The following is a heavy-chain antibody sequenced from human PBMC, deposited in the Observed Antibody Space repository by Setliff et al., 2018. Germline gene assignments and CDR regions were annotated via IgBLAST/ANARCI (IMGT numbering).Heavy chain of an antibody. V-gene: IGHV1-46*03. CDR1: GYTFTSYY. Sequence: ASVKVSCKASGYTFTSYYMHWVRQAPGQGLEWMGIINPSGCSTSYAQKFQGRGTMTRDTSTSTFYMELSSLRSEYTAVYYCARAGNYNFWRGYPPYYYYYGMDVWGQGTTVTVSS. CDR2: INPSGCST. CDR3: ARAGNYNFWRGYPPYYYYYGMDV. D-gene: IGHD3-3*01. J-gene: IGHJ6*02.